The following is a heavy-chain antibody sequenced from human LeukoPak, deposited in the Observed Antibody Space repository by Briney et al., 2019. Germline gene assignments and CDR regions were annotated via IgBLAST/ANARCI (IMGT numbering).Heavy chain of an antibody. D-gene: IGHD5-18*01. V-gene: IGHV4-39*01. CDR2: IYYSGST. J-gene: IGHJ6*02. CDR1: GVSISSSSYY. Sequence: PSETLSLTCTVSGVSISSSSYYWGWIRQPPGKGLEWIGSIYYSGSTYYNPSLKSRVTTSVDTSKNQFSLKLSSVTAADTAVYYCARAGWDTAMVNDYYYYGMDVWGQGTTVTVSS. CDR3: ARAGWDTAMVNDYYYYGMDV.